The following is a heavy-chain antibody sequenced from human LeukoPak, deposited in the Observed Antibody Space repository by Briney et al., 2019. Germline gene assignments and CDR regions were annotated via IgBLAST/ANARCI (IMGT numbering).Heavy chain of an antibody. V-gene: IGHV3-30*02. D-gene: IGHD4-17*01. J-gene: IGHJ4*02. CDR2: IRYDGNIK. CDR1: GFTFSTYG. CDR3: ANEDTVTTRIFDY. Sequence: PGVSLRLSCAASGFTFSTYGMHWVRQAPGKGLEWVAFIRYDGNIKYYADSVKGRFTISRDNSQNTLYLQMNSLRAEDTAVYYCANEDTVTTRIFDYWGQGTLVTVSS.